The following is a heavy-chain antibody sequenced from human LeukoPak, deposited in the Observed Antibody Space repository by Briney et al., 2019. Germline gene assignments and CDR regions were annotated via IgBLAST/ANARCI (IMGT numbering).Heavy chain of an antibody. CDR1: RGTFSSYA. V-gene: IGHV1-69*13. CDR3: ARDRIPFWYFDL. Sequence: ASVKVSCKASRGTFSSYAISWVRQAPGQGLEWMGGIIPIFGTTNYAQKFQGRVTITADESTSTAYMELSRLRSDDTAVYYCARDRIPFWYFDLWGRGTLVTVSS. CDR2: IIPIFGTT. J-gene: IGHJ2*01. D-gene: IGHD5-18*01.